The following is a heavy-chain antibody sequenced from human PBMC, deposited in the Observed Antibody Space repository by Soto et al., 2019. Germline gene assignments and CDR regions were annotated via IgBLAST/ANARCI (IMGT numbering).Heavy chain of an antibody. D-gene: IGHD6-6*01. J-gene: IGHJ4*02. CDR3: AIGHDYSSSSSYFDY. V-gene: IGHV4-34*01. CDR1: GGSFSGYY. CDR2: INHSGST. Sequence: LSLTCAVYGGSFSGYYWSWIRQPPGKGLEWIGEINHSGSTNYNPSLKSRVTISVDTSKNQFSLKLSSVTAADTAVYYCAIGHDYSSSSSYFDYWGQGTLVTVSS.